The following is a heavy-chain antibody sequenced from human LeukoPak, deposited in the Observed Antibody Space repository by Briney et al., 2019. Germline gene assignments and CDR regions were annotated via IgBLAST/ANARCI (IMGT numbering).Heavy chain of an antibody. CDR3: ARVYSGWSSRTYSYYYYMDV. V-gene: IGHV1-8*01. Sequence: AASVKVSCTASGYTFTSYDINWVRQATGQGLEWMGWMNPNSGNTGYAQKFQGRVTMTRNTSISTAYMELSSLRSEDTAVYYCARVYSGWSSRTYSYYYYMDVWGKGTTVTISS. CDR2: MNPNSGNT. J-gene: IGHJ6*03. D-gene: IGHD6-19*01. CDR1: GYTFTSYD.